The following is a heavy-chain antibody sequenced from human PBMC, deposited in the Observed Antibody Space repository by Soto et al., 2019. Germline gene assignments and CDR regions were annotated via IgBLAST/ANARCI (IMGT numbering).Heavy chain of an antibody. CDR1: GFTFSSYA. D-gene: IGHD1-26*01. CDR3: AKVEERWDLTLHYDS. J-gene: IGHJ4*02. CDR2: ISYDGPNQ. Sequence: GVSLRLSCAASGFTFSSYAMHWVRPATGKGLEWVAAISYDGPNQYYGDSVKGRFTISRDNSRNMLYLQMDSLRDEDTALYYCAKVEERWDLTLHYDSWGQGTLVTV. V-gene: IGHV3-30*18.